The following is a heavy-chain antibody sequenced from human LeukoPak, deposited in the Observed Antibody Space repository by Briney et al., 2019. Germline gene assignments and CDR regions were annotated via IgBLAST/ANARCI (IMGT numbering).Heavy chain of an antibody. CDR3: ARFGGVEQPRFDP. CDR1: GGSISSYY. CDR2: IYYSGST. V-gene: IGHV4-59*01. Sequence: SETLSLTSTVSGGSISSYYWSWIRQPPGKGLEWIGYIYYSGSTNYNPSLKSRVTISVDTSKNQFSLKLSSVTAADTAVYYCARFGGVEQPRFDPWGQGTLVTVSS. J-gene: IGHJ5*02. D-gene: IGHD3-10*01.